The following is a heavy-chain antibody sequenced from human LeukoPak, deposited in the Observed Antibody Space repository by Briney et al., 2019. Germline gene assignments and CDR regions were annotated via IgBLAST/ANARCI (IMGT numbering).Heavy chain of an antibody. V-gene: IGHV4-4*07. CDR3: ARAPTTVTTNFDY. CDR1: GGSNSSYY. CDR2: IYTSGST. D-gene: IGHD4-17*01. Sequence: PSETLSLTCTVSGGSNSSYYWSWIRQPAGKGLEWIGRIYTSGSTNYNPSLKSRVTISVDKSKNQFSLKLSSVTAADTAVYYCARAPTTVTTNFDYWGQGTLVTVSS. J-gene: IGHJ4*02.